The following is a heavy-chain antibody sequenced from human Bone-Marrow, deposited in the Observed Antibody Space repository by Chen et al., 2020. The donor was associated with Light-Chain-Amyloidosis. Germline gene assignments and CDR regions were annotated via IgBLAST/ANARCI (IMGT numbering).Heavy chain of an antibody. CDR2: IKQDGSEK. J-gene: IGHJ6*02. D-gene: IGHD3-3*01. V-gene: IGHV3-7*01. Sequence: EVQLVESGGGLVQPGGSLRLSCAASGFTFSSYWMSWVRQAPGKGLEWVANIKQDGSEKYYVDSVKGRFTISRDNAKNSLYLQMNSLRAEDTAVYYCARARGDFWSGYYNYYYYYGMDVWGQGTTVTVSS. CDR1: GFTFSSYW. CDR3: ARARGDFWSGYYNYYYYYGMDV.